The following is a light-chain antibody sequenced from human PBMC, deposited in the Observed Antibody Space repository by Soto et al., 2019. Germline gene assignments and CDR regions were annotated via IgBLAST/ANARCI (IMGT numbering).Light chain of an antibody. CDR3: CSYAGSSL. Sequence: QSALTQPRSVSGSPGQSVTISCTGTSSDVGGYNYVSWYQQHPGNAPKLMIYDVSKRPSGVPDRFSGSKSGNTASLTISGLQAEDDADYYCCSYAGSSLFGGGTKLTVL. CDR1: SSDVGGYNY. J-gene: IGLJ2*01. V-gene: IGLV2-11*01. CDR2: DVS.